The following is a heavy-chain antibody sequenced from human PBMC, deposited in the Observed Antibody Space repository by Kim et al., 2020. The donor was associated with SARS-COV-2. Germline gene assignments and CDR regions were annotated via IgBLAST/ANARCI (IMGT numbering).Heavy chain of an antibody. CDR2: ISSSSSYT. CDR3: ARDRSSWYEGIVGARGAFDI. Sequence: GGSLRLSCAASGFTFSDYYMSWIRQAPGKGLEWVSYISSSSSYTNYADSVKGRFTISRDNAKNSLYLQMNSLRAEDTAVYYCARDRSSWYEGIVGARGAFDIWGQGTMVTVSS. D-gene: IGHD1-26*01. CDR1: GFTFSDYY. V-gene: IGHV3-11*05. J-gene: IGHJ3*02.